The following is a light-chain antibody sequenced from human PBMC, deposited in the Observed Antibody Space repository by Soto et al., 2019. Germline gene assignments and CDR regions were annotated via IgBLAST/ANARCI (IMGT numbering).Light chain of an antibody. CDR3: QQYHNWPPIT. CDR1: QFVSSN. CDR2: GAS. J-gene: IGKJ5*01. Sequence: EIVMRQSPVNLSLSPGEGATLSCRASQFVSSNLAWYQQKPGQAPRLLIYGASTRATGIPARFSGSGSGTEFTLTISNMQSADFAVYFCQQYHNWPPITFSQGTRLEIK. V-gene: IGKV3D-15*01.